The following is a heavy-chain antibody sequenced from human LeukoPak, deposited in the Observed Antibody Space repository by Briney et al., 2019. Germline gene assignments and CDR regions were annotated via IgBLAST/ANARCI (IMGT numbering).Heavy chain of an antibody. D-gene: IGHD1-26*01. Sequence: GGSLRLSCAASGFTFSSYAMSWVRQAPGKGLEWVSAISGSGGSTYYAGSVKGRFTISRDNSKNTLYLQMNSLRAEDTAVYYCAKDFAGPNSGSYYVYWGQGTLVTVSS. CDR1: GFTFSSYA. V-gene: IGHV3-23*01. CDR3: AKDFAGPNSGSYYVY. CDR2: ISGSGGST. J-gene: IGHJ4*02.